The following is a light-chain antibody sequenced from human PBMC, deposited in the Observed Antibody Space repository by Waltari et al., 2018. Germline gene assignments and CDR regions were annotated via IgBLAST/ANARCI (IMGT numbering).Light chain of an antibody. J-gene: IGKJ1*01. V-gene: IGKV4-1*01. Sequence: DIVMTQSPDPLAVSMGERATLHCKYSKNLLYTSNNKNSLAWYQQKPGQPPKLLIYWASTRQSGVPDRFGGSGSGTDFTLTISSLQAEDVALYYCQQYYSIPWTFGQGTKVEIK. CDR2: WAS. CDR3: QQYYSIPWT. CDR1: KNLLYTSNNKNS.